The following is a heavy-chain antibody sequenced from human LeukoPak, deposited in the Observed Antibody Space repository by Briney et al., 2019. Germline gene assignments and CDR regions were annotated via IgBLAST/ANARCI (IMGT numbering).Heavy chain of an antibody. Sequence: PGGSLRLSCAASGFTFSSYAMSWVRQAPGKGLEWVSAISGSGGSTYYADSVKGRFTISRDNAKNSLYLQMNSLRAEDTAVYYCASATTSIAVAGTDYWGQGTLVTVSS. V-gene: IGHV3-23*01. CDR3: ASATTSIAVAGTDY. CDR1: GFTFSSYA. CDR2: ISGSGGST. J-gene: IGHJ4*02. D-gene: IGHD6-19*01.